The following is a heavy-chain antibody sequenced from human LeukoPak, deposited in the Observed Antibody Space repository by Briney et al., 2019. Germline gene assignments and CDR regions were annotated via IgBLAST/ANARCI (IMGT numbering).Heavy chain of an antibody. V-gene: IGHV4-59*01. Sequence: PSETLSLTCTVSGGSISSYYWNWIRQPPGKGLEWIGYIYYTGSTNYNPSLKSRVTISVDTSKNQFSLKLSSVTAADTAVYYCARSLGITNWFDPWGQGTLVTVSS. CDR1: GGSISSYY. CDR2: IYYTGST. J-gene: IGHJ5*02. CDR3: ARSLGITNWFDP. D-gene: IGHD1-20*01.